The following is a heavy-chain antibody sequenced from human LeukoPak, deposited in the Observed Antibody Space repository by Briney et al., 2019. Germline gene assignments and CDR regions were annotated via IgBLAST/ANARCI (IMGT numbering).Heavy chain of an antibody. CDR2: MSYDGTNK. J-gene: IGHJ4*02. Sequence: GGSLRLSCEASGFTFRTYGMHWVRQAPGKGLEWVALMSYDGTNKDYTDSVKGRFTISRDNSKNTLYLQMNSLRAEDTAIYYCARVIRGYSYAIDYWGQGTLVTVSS. CDR3: ARVIRGYSYAIDY. D-gene: IGHD5-18*01. CDR1: GFTFRTYG. V-gene: IGHV3-30*03.